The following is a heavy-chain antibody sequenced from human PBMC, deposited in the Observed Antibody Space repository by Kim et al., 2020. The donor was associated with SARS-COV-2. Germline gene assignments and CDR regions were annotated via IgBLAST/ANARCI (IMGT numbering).Heavy chain of an antibody. J-gene: IGHJ6*02. CDR2: IYSGGST. D-gene: IGHD5-12*01. Sequence: GGSLRLSCAASGFTVSSNYMSWVRQAPGKGLEWVSVIYSGGSTYYADSVKGRFTISRHNSKNTLYLQMNSLRAEDTAVYYCAREGLQLNPRDYYYYGMDVWGQGTTVTVSS. CDR1: GFTVSSNY. CDR3: AREGLQLNPRDYYYYGMDV. V-gene: IGHV3-53*04.